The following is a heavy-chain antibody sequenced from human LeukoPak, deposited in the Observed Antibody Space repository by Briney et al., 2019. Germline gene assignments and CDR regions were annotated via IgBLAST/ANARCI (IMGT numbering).Heavy chain of an antibody. CDR3: AKQSPIVGAAPYYYYYMDV. Sequence: PGGSLRLSCAASGFTFSSYAMSWVRQAPGKGLEWVSAISGSGGSTYYADSVKGRFTISRDNSKNTLYLQMNSLRAEDTAVYYCAKQSPIVGAAPYYYYYMDVWGKGTTVTVSS. D-gene: IGHD1-26*01. CDR1: GFTFSSYA. V-gene: IGHV3-23*01. CDR2: ISGSGGST. J-gene: IGHJ6*03.